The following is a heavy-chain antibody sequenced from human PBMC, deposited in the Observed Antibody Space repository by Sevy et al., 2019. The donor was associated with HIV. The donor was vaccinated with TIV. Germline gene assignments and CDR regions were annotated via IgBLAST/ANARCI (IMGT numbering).Heavy chain of an antibody. D-gene: IGHD2-8*02. CDR1: GFTFSYAW. CDR2: IKAKSDGGTI. J-gene: IGHJ6*02. Sequence: GGSLRLSCAASGFTFSYAWMSWVRQAPGKGLEWVGRIKAKSDGGTIDYAAPVKGRFTISRDDSKNTMYLQMNSLKTKDTCIYYCNTDPIIVLLVTDGMDVWGQGTTVTVSS. CDR3: NTDPIIVLLVTDGMDV. V-gene: IGHV3-15*01.